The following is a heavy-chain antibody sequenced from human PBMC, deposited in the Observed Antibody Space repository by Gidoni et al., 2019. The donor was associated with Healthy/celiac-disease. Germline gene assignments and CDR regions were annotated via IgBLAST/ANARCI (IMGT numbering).Heavy chain of an antibody. Sequence: EVQLVQSGAEVTQPGESMNNSCTGSGNRFPSHWTGWVRQMPGKGLEWMGIIHPGASDTIYSPSFQGQVTISADKSISTAYLQWSSLKASDTAMYYCARHQRRGYSYGWSAFDIWGQGTMVTVSS. J-gene: IGHJ3*02. CDR2: IHPGASDT. V-gene: IGHV5-51*01. CDR1: GNRFPSHW. CDR3: ARHQRRGYSYGWSAFDI. D-gene: IGHD5-18*01.